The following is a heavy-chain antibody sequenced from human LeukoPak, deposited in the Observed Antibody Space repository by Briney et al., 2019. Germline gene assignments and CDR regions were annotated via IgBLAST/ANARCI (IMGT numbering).Heavy chain of an antibody. Sequence: PGGSLRLSCAASGFAFSSYAMHRVRQAPGKGLEWVAVISYDGSNKYYADSVKGRFTISRDNSKNTLYLQMNSPRAEDTAVYYCARDSERYSSGWYVSYFDYWGQGTLVTVSS. CDR1: GFAFSSYA. CDR2: ISYDGSNK. D-gene: IGHD6-19*01. V-gene: IGHV3-30-3*01. J-gene: IGHJ4*02. CDR3: ARDSERYSSGWYVSYFDY.